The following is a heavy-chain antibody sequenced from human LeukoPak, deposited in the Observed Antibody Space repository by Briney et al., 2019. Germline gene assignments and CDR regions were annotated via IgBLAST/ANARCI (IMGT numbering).Heavy chain of an antibody. J-gene: IGHJ4*02. CDR2: INHSGST. CDR1: GGSFSGYY. D-gene: IGHD3-9*01. V-gene: IGHV4-34*01. CDR3: AREYYDILTGYYPSYYFDY. Sequence: PSETLSLTCAVYGGSFSGYYWSWIRQPPGKGLEWIGEINHSGSTNYNPSLKSRVTISVDTSKNQFSLKLSSVTAADTAVYYCAREYYDILTGYYPSYYFDYWGQGTLVTVSS.